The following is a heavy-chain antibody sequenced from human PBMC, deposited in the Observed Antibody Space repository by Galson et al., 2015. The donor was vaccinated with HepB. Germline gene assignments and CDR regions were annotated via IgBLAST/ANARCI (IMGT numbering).Heavy chain of an antibody. J-gene: IGHJ4*02. Sequence: TLSLTCTVSGGSISSYYWSWIRQPPGKGLEWIGYIYYSGSTNYNPSLKSRVTISVDTSKNQFSLKLSSVTAADTAVYYCARVQQQLVPYYFDYWGQGTLVTVSS. CDR3: ARVQQQLVPYYFDY. V-gene: IGHV4-59*01. CDR2: IYYSGST. CDR1: GGSISSYY. D-gene: IGHD6-13*01.